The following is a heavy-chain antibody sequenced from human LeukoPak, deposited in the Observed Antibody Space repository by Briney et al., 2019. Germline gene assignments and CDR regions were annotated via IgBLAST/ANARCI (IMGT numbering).Heavy chain of an antibody. CDR1: GFSFRSYA. CDR3: ARDYYDTADAFDI. Sequence: GGSLRLSCAASGFSFRSYAIHWVRQAPGKGLEWVAGISYDGSEKFYADSVKGLTISRDNSKSTLYLQMNSLRAEDTAVYYCARDYYDTADAFDIWGQGTMVTVSS. D-gene: IGHD3-16*01. CDR2: ISYDGSEK. J-gene: IGHJ3*02. V-gene: IGHV3-30-3*01.